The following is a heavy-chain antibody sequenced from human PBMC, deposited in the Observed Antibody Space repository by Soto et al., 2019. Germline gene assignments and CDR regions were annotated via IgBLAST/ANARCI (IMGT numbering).Heavy chain of an antibody. CDR3: VRYSSGFYLDY. Sequence: GGSLRLSCAASGFTFSDHYMDWVRQVPGKGPEWVGRSRNRVNSYSTEYAASVRGRFIISRDESQNTLFLQLNNLKTEDTAVYYCVRYSSGFYLDYWGQGTLVTVSS. V-gene: IGHV3-72*01. J-gene: IGHJ4*02. CDR2: SRNRVNSYST. CDR1: GFTFSDHY. D-gene: IGHD6-19*01.